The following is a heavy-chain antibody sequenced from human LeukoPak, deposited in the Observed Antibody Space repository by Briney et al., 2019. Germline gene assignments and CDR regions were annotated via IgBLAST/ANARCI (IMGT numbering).Heavy chain of an antibody. V-gene: IGHV6-1*01. CDR3: ARDSYGDYDVYFDY. Sequence: SQTLSLTCAISGDSVSSNSAAWNWIRQSPSRGLEWLGSTYYRSKWYNDYAVSVKSRITIDPDTSKNQFSLQLNSVTPADTAVYYCARDSYGDYDVYFDYWGQGTLVTVSS. CDR1: GDSVSSNSAA. J-gene: IGHJ4*02. D-gene: IGHD4-17*01. CDR2: TYYRSKWYN.